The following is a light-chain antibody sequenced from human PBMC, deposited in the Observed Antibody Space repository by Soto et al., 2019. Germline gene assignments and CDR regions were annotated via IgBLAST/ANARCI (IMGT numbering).Light chain of an antibody. CDR3: QQYHSYSWT. CDR1: QTISTW. J-gene: IGKJ1*01. Sequence: ALSPSPLSASLGDRVTITCRASQTISTWLAWYQHKPGKAPSLLIYKASSLESGVPPRFSGSGSGTEFTLTISSLQPDDFATYYCQQYHSYSWTFGQGTKVDIK. CDR2: KAS. V-gene: IGKV1-5*03.